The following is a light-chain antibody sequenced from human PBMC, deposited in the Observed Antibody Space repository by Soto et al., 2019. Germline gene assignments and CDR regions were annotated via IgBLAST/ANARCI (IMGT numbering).Light chain of an antibody. CDR2: GAS. CDR3: QQLGASPYT. CDR1: QSVDID. Sequence: EIVLTQSPGTLSVSPGERVTLSCRASQSVDIDLAWYQQKPGQAPRLLIYGASTRATDMPGRFRGSGAGAEFTLTISSLQSEDSAVYFCQQLGASPYTFGQGTKLEIK. J-gene: IGKJ2*01. V-gene: IGKV3D-15*01.